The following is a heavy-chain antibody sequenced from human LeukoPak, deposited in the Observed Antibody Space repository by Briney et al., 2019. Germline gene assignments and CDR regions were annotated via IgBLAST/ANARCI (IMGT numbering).Heavy chain of an antibody. CDR3: ARGXSXYYDFWSGYYPXFDY. D-gene: IGHD3-3*01. V-gene: IGHV4-59*01. Sequence: PSETLSLTCTVSGGSISSYYWSWIRQPPGKGLEWIGYIYYSGSTNYNPSLKSRVTISVDTSKNQFSLKLSSVTAADTAVYYCARGXSXYYDFWSGYYPXFDYWGQGTXXTXXS. CDR2: IYYSGST. CDR1: GGSISSYY. J-gene: IGHJ4*02.